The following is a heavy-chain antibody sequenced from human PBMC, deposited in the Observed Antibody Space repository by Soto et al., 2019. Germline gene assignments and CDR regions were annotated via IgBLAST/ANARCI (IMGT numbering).Heavy chain of an antibody. Sequence: PSETLSLTYAVSGGSISGGDYSWSWIRQPPGKGLEWIGYIYYSGSTYCNSSLKSRVTISLDRSKNQFSLKLTSVTAADTAVYYRARRNSGGFDPWGQGTLVTVSS. CDR2: IYYSGST. D-gene: IGHD3-10*01. CDR1: GGSISGGDYS. J-gene: IGHJ5*02. CDR3: ARRNSGGFDP. V-gene: IGHV4-30-2*01.